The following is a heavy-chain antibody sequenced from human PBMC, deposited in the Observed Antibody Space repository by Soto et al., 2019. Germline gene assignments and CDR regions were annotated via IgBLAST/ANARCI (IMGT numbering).Heavy chain of an antibody. CDR2: IWYHGSNK. V-gene: IGHV3-33*01. CDR3: ARLTRSGGAWWYCDL. D-gene: IGHD6-19*01. J-gene: IGHJ2*01. CDR1: GFTFSSYG. Sequence: QVQLVESGGGVVQPGRSLRLSCAASGFTFSSYGMHWVRQAPGKGLEWVALIWYHGSNKYYADSVKGRFTISRDNSKNTRYVQMNSVRAEDTAVYYWARLTRSGGAWWYCDLWGRGTLVTVSS.